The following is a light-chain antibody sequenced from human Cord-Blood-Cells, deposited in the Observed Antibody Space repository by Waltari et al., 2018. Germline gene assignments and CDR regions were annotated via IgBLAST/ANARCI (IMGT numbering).Light chain of an antibody. V-gene: IGLV2-14*01. CDR1: SSDVGGYNY. CDR2: DVS. Sequence: QSALTQPASVSGSPGQSITISCTGTSSDVGGYNYVSWYQQHPGKAPKLMIYDVSNRPSGVSNRCSGSKAGNTASLTISGLQAEDEADDYCRSYTSSSTYVVGTGTKVTVL. CDR3: RSYTSSSTYV. J-gene: IGLJ1*01.